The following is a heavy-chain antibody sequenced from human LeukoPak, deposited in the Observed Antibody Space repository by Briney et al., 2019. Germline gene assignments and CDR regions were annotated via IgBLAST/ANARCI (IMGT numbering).Heavy chain of an antibody. CDR3: ARDSAAAAVYYFDY. D-gene: IGHD6-13*01. CDR2: ILTDGRDK. CDR1: GFSFSNYA. V-gene: IGHV3-30*04. Sequence: GGSLRLSCAASGFSFSNYAMHWVRQTPGEGLVWVAVILTDGRDKHYADSVKGRFTISRDNSKSTLYLQMNSLRAEDTAVYYCARDSAAAAVYYFDYWGQGTLVTVSS. J-gene: IGHJ4*02.